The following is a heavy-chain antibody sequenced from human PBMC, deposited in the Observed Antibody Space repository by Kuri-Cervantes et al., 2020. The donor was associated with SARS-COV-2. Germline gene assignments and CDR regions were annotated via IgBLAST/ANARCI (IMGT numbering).Heavy chain of an antibody. J-gene: IGHJ4*02. Sequence: GESLKISCAASGFTFSSYGMHWVRQAPGKGLERVAFIRYDGSNKYYADSVKGRFTISRDNSKNTLYLQMNSLRAEDTAVYYCARGREANQLPPGYWGQGTLVTVSS. D-gene: IGHD2-2*01. CDR3: ARGREANQLPPGY. CDR2: IRYDGSNK. V-gene: IGHV3-30*02. CDR1: GFTFSSYG.